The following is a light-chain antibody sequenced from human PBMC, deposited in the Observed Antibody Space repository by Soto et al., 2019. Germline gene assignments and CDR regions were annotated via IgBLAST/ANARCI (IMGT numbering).Light chain of an antibody. Sequence: DFQMTQSPSTRSSSVGDRVTITCRASQNIRSRFAWFQQKPGKAPKLLIYDASSLESGVPQRFSGSGSGTVFPLTISSVNPEFSGIYYCQQYENYWTFGQGTKVDIK. CDR3: QQYENYWT. CDR2: DAS. V-gene: IGKV1-5*01. CDR1: QNIRSR. J-gene: IGKJ1*01.